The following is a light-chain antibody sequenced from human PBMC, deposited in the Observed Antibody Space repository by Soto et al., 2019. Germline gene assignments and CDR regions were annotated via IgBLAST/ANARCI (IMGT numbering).Light chain of an antibody. CDR2: GAS. CDR3: QQYNNWPPYT. J-gene: IGKJ2*01. V-gene: IGKV3-15*01. Sequence: MTQSPATLSVSPGERATLSCRASQSVSSNLAWYQQKPGQAPRLLIYGASTRATGIPARFSGSGSGTEFTLTISSLQSEDFAVYYCQQYNNWPPYTFGQGTKLEIK. CDR1: QSVSSN.